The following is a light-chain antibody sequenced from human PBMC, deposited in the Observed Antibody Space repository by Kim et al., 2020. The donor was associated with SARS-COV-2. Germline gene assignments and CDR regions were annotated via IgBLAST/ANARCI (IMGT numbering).Light chain of an antibody. Sequence: GPSVTLACTGTRSDVGSYNRVSWYQQPPGTAPKLIIYEVSNRPSGVPDRFSGSKSGNTASLTISGLQAEDEADYYCSSQTITSTWVFGGGTKLTVL. J-gene: IGLJ3*02. V-gene: IGLV2-18*02. CDR2: EVS. CDR3: SSQTITSTWV. CDR1: RSDVGSYNR.